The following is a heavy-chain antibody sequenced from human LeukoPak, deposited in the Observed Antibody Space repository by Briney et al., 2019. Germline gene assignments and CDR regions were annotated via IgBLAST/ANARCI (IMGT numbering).Heavy chain of an antibody. V-gene: IGHV3-74*01. D-gene: IGHD2-21*02. CDR1: GFTFSSYW. Sequence: GGSLRLSCAAPGFTFSSYWMHWVRQAPGKGLVWVSRINSDGSSTSYADSVKGRLTISRDNAKNTLYLQMNSLRAEDTAVYYCARARGGDSLFDYWGQGTLVTVSS. J-gene: IGHJ4*02. CDR2: INSDGSST. CDR3: ARARGGDSLFDY.